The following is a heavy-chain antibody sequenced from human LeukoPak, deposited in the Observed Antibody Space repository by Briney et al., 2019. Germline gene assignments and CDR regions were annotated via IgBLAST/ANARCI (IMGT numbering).Heavy chain of an antibody. CDR2: ISGTAAST. J-gene: IGHJ4*02. CDR1: GFPFSTYA. D-gene: IGHD4-23*01. Sequence: GGSLRLSCAASGFPFSTYAMSWVRQAPGKGLEWVSTISGTAASTYYADSVKGRFTTSRDNSKNTLYLQMNSLRAEDTAVYYCAKIYTDYGGNLDYWGQGTLVSVSS. V-gene: IGHV3-23*01. CDR3: AKIYTDYGGNLDY.